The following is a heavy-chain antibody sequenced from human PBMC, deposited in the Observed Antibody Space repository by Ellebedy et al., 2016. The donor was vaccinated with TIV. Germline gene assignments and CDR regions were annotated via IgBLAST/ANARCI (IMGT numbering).Heavy chain of an antibody. Sequence: MPSETLSLTCAVYGGSFSGYYWSWIRQPPGKGLEWIGEINHGGSTNYNPSLKSRVTISVDTSKNQFSLKLLSVTAADTAVYYCARGPYDSGNYWGQGTLVTVSS. CDR3: ARGPYDSGNY. D-gene: IGHD3-22*01. CDR2: INHGGST. CDR1: GGSFSGYY. V-gene: IGHV4-34*09. J-gene: IGHJ4*02.